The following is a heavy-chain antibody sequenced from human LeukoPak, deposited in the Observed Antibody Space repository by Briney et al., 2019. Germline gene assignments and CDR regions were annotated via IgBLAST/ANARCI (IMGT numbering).Heavy chain of an antibody. CDR3: ASRYYYNSSGYRDY. D-gene: IGHD3-22*01. V-gene: IGHV4-34*01. J-gene: IGHJ4*02. CDR1: GGSFTGYY. Sequence: SETLSLTCAVYGGSFTGYYWNYIRQSPEKGLEWIGEINHSGSTNYNPSLKGRVTISVDTSKNQFSLKLSSVTAADTAVYYCASRYYYNSSGYRDYWGQGTLVTVSS. CDR2: INHSGST.